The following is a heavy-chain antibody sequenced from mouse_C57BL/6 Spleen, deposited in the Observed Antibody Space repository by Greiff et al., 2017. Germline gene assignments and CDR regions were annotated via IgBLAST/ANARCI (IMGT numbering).Heavy chain of an antibody. CDR2: INYDGSST. V-gene: IGHV5-16*01. CDR1: GFTFSDYY. D-gene: IGHD1-1*01. Sequence: EVKLVESEGGLVQPGSSMKLSCTASGFTFSDYYMAWVRQVPEKGLEWVANINYDGSSTYYLDSLKSRFIISRDKAKNILYLQMSSLKSEDTATYYCAGGYGSSYTWFAYWGQGTLVTVSA. CDR3: AGGYGSSYTWFAY. J-gene: IGHJ3*01.